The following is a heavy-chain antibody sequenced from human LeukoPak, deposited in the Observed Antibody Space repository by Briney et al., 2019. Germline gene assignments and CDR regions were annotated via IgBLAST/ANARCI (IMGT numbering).Heavy chain of an antibody. CDR1: GGSFSGYY. CDR3: ARGGDVLRYFDWLLPHDY. D-gene: IGHD3-9*01. Sequence: SETLSLTCAVSGGSFSGYYWSWIRQPPGKGLEWIGEINHSGSTNYNPSLKSRVTISVDTSKNQFSLKLSSVTAADTAVYYCARGGDVLRYFDWLLPHDYWGQGTLVTVSS. V-gene: IGHV4-34*01. CDR2: INHSGST. J-gene: IGHJ4*02.